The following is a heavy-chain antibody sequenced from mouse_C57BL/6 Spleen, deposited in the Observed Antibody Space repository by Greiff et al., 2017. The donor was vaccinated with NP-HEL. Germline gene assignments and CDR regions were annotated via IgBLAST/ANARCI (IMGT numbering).Heavy chain of an antibody. CDR1: GYTFTSYW. CDR2: IHPSDSDP. J-gene: IGHJ1*03. D-gene: IGHD2-4*01. Sequence: VQLQESGAELVKPGASVKVSCKASGYTFTSYWMHWVKQRPGQGLEWIGRIHPSDSDPNYNQKFKGKTTLTVDKSSSTAYMQLSRLTSEDSAVYYCAITMDEYEGYVDVWGTGTTVTVSS. V-gene: IGHV1-74*04. CDR3: AITMDEYEGYVDV.